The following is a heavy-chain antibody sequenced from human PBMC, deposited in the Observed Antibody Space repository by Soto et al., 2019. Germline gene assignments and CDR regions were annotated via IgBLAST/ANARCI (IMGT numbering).Heavy chain of an antibody. V-gene: IGHV1-8*02. Sequence: QVQLVQSGAEVKKPGASVRVSCKASGYTFTSSDVYLVRQATGQGLELMGWMNPNTGNTGYAQKFQGRVTMTRNTSISTAYMEMSSLRSEDTAVYYCARGSNHCSGGSCYSDWFEPCGQGTPVTVSS. CDR2: MNPNTGNT. D-gene: IGHD2-15*01. CDR3: ARGSNHCSGGSCYSDWFEP. CDR1: GYTFTSSD. J-gene: IGHJ5*02.